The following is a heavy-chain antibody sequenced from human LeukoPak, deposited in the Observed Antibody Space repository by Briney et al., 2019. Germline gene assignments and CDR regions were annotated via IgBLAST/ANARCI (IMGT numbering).Heavy chain of an antibody. V-gene: IGHV1-8*01. CDR1: GYTFTSCD. J-gene: IGHJ4*02. D-gene: IGHD6-19*01. CDR2: MNPNSGNT. CDR3: ARGRAASRAVAWG. Sequence: GASVKVSCKASGYTFTSCDINWVRQATGQGLEWVAWMNPNSGNTGYAQKFQGRVTMTRNTSISTAYMELSSLTSEDTAVYYCARGRAASRAVAWGWGQGTPVTVSS.